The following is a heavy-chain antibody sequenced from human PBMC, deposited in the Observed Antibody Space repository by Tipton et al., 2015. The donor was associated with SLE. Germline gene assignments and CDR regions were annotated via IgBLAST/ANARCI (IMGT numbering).Heavy chain of an antibody. CDR2: INPDGSVR. J-gene: IGHJ4*02. D-gene: IGHD7-27*01. CDR1: GFTFNNYW. Sequence: SLRLSCAASGFTFNNYWLHWFRQSPGKGLVGVSCINPDGSVRRYADSVKGRFTISRDSAKNSLSLQMNSLRADDTGVYYCARDLHWGSSDFWGQGTLVTVSS. CDR3: ARDLHWGSSDF. V-gene: IGHV3-74*01.